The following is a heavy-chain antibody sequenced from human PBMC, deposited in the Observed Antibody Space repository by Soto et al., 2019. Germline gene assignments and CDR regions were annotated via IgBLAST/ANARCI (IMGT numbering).Heavy chain of an antibody. V-gene: IGHV1-69*13. Sequence: GASVKVSCKASGGTFSSYAISWVRQSPGQGLEWMGGIIPIFGTANYAQKFQGRVTITADESTSTAYMELSSLRSEDTAVYYCARAAPYSSSWYFDYWGQGTLVTVSS. CDR2: IIPIFGTA. J-gene: IGHJ4*02. D-gene: IGHD6-13*01. CDR1: GGTFSSYA. CDR3: ARAAPYSSSWYFDY.